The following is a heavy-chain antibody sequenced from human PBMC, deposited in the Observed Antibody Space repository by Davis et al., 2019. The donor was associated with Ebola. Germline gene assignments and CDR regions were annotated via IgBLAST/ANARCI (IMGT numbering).Heavy chain of an antibody. CDR3: ARVRGIYGDYDYFDY. D-gene: IGHD4-17*01. Sequence: SVKVSCKASGGTFSSYAINWVRQAPGQGLEWMGGIIPIFGTANYAQKFQGRVTITADESTSTAYMELSSLRSEDTAVYYCARVRGIYGDYDYFDYWGQGTLVTVSS. J-gene: IGHJ4*02. V-gene: IGHV1-69*13. CDR1: GGTFSSYA. CDR2: IIPIFGTA.